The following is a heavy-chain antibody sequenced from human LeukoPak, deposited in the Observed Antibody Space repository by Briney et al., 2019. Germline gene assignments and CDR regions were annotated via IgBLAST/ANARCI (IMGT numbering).Heavy chain of an antibody. J-gene: IGHJ6*02. CDR1: GFTFSSYS. D-gene: IGHD1-1*01. V-gene: IGHV3-48*04. CDR3: AREWRGYSYYYYGMDI. CDR2: ISSSGSTI. Sequence: GGSLRLSCTASGFTFSSYSMNWVRQAPGKGLEWVSYISSSGSTIYYADSVKGRFTISRDNAKNSLYLQVNSLRAEDTAVYYCAREWRGYSYYYYGMDIWGQGTTVTVSS.